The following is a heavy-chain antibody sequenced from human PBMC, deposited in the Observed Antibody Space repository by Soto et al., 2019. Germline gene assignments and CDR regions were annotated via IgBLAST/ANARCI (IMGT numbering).Heavy chain of an antibody. CDR1: GFTLSDHY. V-gene: IGHV3-72*01. Sequence: EVQLVESGGGLVQPGGSLRLSCAASGFTLSDHYMDWVRQAPGKGLEWVGRTRNKANGYTTEYAASVKGRFTISRDDSENSLYLQMNSLITEDTAVYYCAREPQLTSVTVFDYWGQGTPVTVSS. CDR3: AREPQLTSVTVFDY. CDR2: TRNKANGYTT. D-gene: IGHD4-17*01. J-gene: IGHJ4*02.